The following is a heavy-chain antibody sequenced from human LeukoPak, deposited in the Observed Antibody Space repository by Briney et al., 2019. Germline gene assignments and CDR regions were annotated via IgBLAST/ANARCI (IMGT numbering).Heavy chain of an antibody. CDR3: AKDPGGYGGYEYQDY. CDR1: GFTFSSYA. D-gene: IGHD5-12*01. V-gene: IGHV3-23*01. CDR2: ISGSGGST. J-gene: IGHJ4*02. Sequence: GGSLRLSCAASGFTFSSYAMSWVRQAPGKGLEWVSAISGSGGSTYYADSVKGRFTISRDNSKNTLYLQMNSLRAEDTAVYYCAKDPGGYGGYEYQDYWGQGTLVTVSS.